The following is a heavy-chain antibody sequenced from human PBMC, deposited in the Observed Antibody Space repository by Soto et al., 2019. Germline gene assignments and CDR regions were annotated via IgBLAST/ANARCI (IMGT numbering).Heavy chain of an antibody. CDR3: AKTPGVITVITSFDP. CDR2: ISGSGASA. V-gene: IGHV3-23*01. CDR1: VFTFSKYA. D-gene: IGHD3-16*01. Sequence: GSLRLTCTVSVFTFSKYALAWVRQAPGKGLEWVSAISGSGASAYDADSVKGRFTISRDNSNNTLYPQMNSLRAEDTAVYYCAKTPGVITVITSFDPWGEGTPVTVSS. J-gene: IGHJ5*02.